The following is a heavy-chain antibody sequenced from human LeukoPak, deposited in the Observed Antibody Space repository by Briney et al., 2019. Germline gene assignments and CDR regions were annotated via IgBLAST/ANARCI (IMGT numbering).Heavy chain of an antibody. J-gene: IGHJ4*02. V-gene: IGHV1-69*04. Sequence: SVKVSCKASGGTFSSYAISWVRQAPGQGLEWMGRIIPILGIANYAQKFQGRVTITADKSTSTAYMELSSLRSEDTAVYYCASGGSYCSGGSCYSLFDYWGQGTLVTVSS. D-gene: IGHD2-15*01. CDR3: ASGGSYCSGGSCYSLFDY. CDR2: IIPILGIA. CDR1: GGTFSSYA.